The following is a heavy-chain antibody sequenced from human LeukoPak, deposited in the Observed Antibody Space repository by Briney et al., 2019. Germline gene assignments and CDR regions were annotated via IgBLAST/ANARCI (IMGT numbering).Heavy chain of an antibody. CDR1: GFTFSSYS. J-gene: IGHJ4*02. CDR2: ISSSSSYI. D-gene: IGHD2-2*01. Sequence: GGSLRLSCAASGFTFSSYSMNWVRQAPGKGLERVSSISSSSSYIYYADSVKGRFTISRDNAKNSLYLQMNSLRAEDTAVYYCARDVSLVVPAARGYYFDYWGQGTLVTVSS. CDR3: ARDVSLVVPAARGYYFDY. V-gene: IGHV3-21*01.